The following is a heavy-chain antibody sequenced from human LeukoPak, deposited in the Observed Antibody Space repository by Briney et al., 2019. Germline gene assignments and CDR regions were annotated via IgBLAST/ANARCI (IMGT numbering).Heavy chain of an antibody. Sequence: SQTLSLTCTVSGGSISSGGYYWSWIRQPPGKGLEWIGYISHSGSTYYNPSLKSRVTISVDTSKNQFSLKLSSVTAADTAVYYCAREYCSSTSCQRYYYYYYMDVWGKGTTVTVSS. CDR1: GGSISSGGYY. D-gene: IGHD2-2*01. J-gene: IGHJ6*03. V-gene: IGHV4-30-2*01. CDR2: ISHSGST. CDR3: AREYCSSTSCQRYYYYYYMDV.